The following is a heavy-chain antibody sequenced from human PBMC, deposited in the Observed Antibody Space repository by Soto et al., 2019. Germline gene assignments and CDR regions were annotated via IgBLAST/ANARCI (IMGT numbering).Heavy chain of an antibody. CDR2: ISTNNGNT. V-gene: IGHV1-18*01. D-gene: IGHD2-21*01. J-gene: IGHJ4*02. CDR1: GYKFNSYG. CDR3: ARARFCAGKCKYQDDY. Sequence: QVQLVQSGAEVKKPGASVKVSCKASGYKFNSYGIDWVRQAPGQGLEWMGWISTNNGNTNYAQRVQDRITMTTDTSTSTAYMELRSLTSDDTDVYYCARARFCAGKCKYQDDYWGQGTLVTVSS.